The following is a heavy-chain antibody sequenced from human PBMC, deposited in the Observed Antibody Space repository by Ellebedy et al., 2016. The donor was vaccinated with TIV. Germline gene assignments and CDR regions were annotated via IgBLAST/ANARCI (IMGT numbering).Heavy chain of an antibody. J-gene: IGHJ6*02. CDR3: ATGGDPALYYYYYGMDV. CDR2: ISAYNGNT. CDR1: GYTFTSYG. V-gene: IGHV1-18*04. D-gene: IGHD6-25*01. Sequence: ASVKVSXKASGYTFTSYGISWVRQAPGQGLEWMGWISAYNGNTNYAQKLQGRVTMTTDTSTSTAYMELRSLRSEDTAVYYCATGGDPALYYYYYGMDVWGQGTTVTVSS.